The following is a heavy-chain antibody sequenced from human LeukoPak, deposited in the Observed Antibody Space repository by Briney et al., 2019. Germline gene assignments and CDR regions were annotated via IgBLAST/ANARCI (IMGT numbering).Heavy chain of an antibody. J-gene: IGHJ5*02. CDR1: GFTFSSYW. D-gene: IGHD2-15*01. V-gene: IGHV3-74*01. CDR2: INSDGSST. Sequence: GGSLRLSCAASGFTFSSYWMHWVRQAPGKRLVWVSRINSDGSSTSYADSVKGRFTISRDNAKNTLYLQMNSLRAEDTAVYYCARDDSFGIFLPPWGQGTLVTVSS. CDR3: ARDDSFGIFLPP.